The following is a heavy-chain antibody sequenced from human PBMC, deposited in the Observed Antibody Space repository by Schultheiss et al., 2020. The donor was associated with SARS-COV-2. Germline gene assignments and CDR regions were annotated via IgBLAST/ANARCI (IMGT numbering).Heavy chain of an antibody. J-gene: IGHJ6*02. V-gene: IGHV4-59*10. D-gene: IGHD3-10*01. CDR1: GGSISSYY. CDR2: IYTSGST. Sequence: GSLRLSCAVYGGSISSYYWSWIRQPAGKGLEWIGRIYTSGSTNYNPSLKSRVTMSVDTSKNQFSLKLSSVTAADTAVYYCARGGHYYGSGSYYNPYYYGMDVWGQGTTVTVSS. CDR3: ARGGHYYGSGSYYNPYYYGMDV.